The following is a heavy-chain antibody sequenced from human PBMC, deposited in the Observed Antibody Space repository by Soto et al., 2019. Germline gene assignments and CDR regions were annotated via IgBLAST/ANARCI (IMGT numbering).Heavy chain of an antibody. J-gene: IGHJ4*02. CDR3: ARKQAGYFYGIDY. CDR2: IYDSGST. D-gene: IGHD3-10*01. CDR1: GGSITSGGYY. Sequence: QVQLQESGPGLVKPSQTLSLTCTVSGGSITSGGYYWSWIRQHPGKGLEWLGYIYDSGSTFYNPSPKSRITVSVATSKNQFSLKLSSVTVADTAVYFCARKQAGYFYGIDYWGQGTLVTVSS. V-gene: IGHV4-31*03.